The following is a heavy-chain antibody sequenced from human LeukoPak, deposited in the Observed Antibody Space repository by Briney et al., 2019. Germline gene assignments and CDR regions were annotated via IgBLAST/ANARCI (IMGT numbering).Heavy chain of an antibody. J-gene: IGHJ4*02. CDR1: GFIFRSHG. D-gene: IGHD4-17*01. Sequence: GGSLTLSCAGSGFIFRSHGMIWVRQAPGRGLEWVSYISPGGNTIYYADSMKGRFTVSRDDAKNSLSLHMNSLRAEDTAVYYCARVRGPTVTTMYFDYWGQGTLVTVSS. CDR3: ARVRGPTVTTMYFDY. CDR2: ISPGGNTI. V-gene: IGHV3-48*04.